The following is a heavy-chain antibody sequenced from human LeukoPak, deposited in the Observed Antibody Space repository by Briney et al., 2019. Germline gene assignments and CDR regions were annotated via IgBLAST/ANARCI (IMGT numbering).Heavy chain of an antibody. V-gene: IGHV3-69-1*01. D-gene: IGHD1-14*01. CDR2: IDGGTST. CDR1: GFTFTNYG. CDR3: ARGGITWHFDF. Sequence: PGGSLRLSCAASGFTFTNYGMNWVRQAPGKGLEWVSSIDGGTSTFYPDSVKGRFTISRDNGKNLVYLQIDSLRVDDTAVYYCARGGITWHFDFWGRGTLVTVSS. J-gene: IGHJ2*01.